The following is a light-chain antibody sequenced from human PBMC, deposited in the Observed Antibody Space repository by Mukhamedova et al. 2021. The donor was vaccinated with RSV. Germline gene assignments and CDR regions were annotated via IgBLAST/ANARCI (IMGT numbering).Light chain of an antibody. CDR2: GNS. V-gene: IGLV1-40*01. CDR3: QSYDSSLSGYV. J-gene: IGLJ1*01. Sequence: VTISCTGSSSNIGAGYDVHWYQQLPGTAPKLLIYGNSNRPSGVPDRFSGSKSGTSAYLAITGLQAEDEADYYCQSYDSSLSGYV. CDR1: SSNIGAGYD.